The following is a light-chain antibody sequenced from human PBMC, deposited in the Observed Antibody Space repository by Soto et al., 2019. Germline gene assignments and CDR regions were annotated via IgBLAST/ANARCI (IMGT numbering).Light chain of an antibody. CDR1: QSVGNN. Sequence: EIVMTQSPATLSVSPGERTTLSCRASQSVGNNLAWYQQKPGRAPRLLIYGAYTRATGIPARFSGSGSGTDFTLTISSLQSEDFAVYYCQHYNYWPPKTFGQGTKVDIK. J-gene: IGKJ1*01. CDR3: QHYNYWPPKT. V-gene: IGKV3-15*01. CDR2: GAY.